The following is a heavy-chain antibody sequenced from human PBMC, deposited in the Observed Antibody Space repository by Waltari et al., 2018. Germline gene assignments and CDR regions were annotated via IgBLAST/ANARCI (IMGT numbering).Heavy chain of an antibody. J-gene: IGHJ2*01. CDR1: GFTYSMYW. CDR2: SNSDGSST. Sequence: EVQLVETGGGLVQPGGSLRLSCAASGFTYSMYWMHWVRQDPGKGLVWVSRSNSDGSSTSYADSVKGRFTISKDNAKNTVYLQMNSLRAEDTAIYYCARGARRTTVTTGWWYFDLWGRGTLVTVSS. CDR3: ARGARRTTVTTGWWYFDL. D-gene: IGHD4-17*01. V-gene: IGHV3-74*01.